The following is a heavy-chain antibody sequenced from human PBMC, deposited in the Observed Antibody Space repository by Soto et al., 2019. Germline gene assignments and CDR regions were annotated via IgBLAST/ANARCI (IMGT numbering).Heavy chain of an antibody. D-gene: IGHD1-20*01. V-gene: IGHV3-23*01. CDR3: ASPPLITGYEYFQH. Sequence: TGGSLRLSCAASGFTFSSYAMSWVRQAPGKGLEWVSAISGSGGSTYYADSVKGRFTISRDNSKNTLYLQMNSLRAEDTAVYYCASPPLITGYEYFQHWGQGTLVTVSS. CDR1: GFTFSSYA. J-gene: IGHJ1*01. CDR2: ISGSGGST.